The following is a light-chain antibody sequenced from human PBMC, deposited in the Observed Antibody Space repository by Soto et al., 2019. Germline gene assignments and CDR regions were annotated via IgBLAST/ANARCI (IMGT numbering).Light chain of an antibody. CDR2: DAS. V-gene: IGKV3-11*01. J-gene: IGKJ5*01. CDR1: QSVSSY. CDR3: QQRSNWPIP. Sequence: EIVMTQSRATLSVSPGESATLSCRASQSVSSYLACYQQKPGQAPRLLIYDASNRATGIPARFSGSGSGTDFTLTISSLEPEDFAVYYCQQRSNWPIPFGQGTRLEI.